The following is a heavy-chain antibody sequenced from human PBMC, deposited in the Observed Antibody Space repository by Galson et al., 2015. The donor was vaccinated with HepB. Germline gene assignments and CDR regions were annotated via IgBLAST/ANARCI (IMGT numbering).Heavy chain of an antibody. J-gene: IGHJ5*02. Sequence: SVKVSCKASGYTSTSYSISWVRQAPGQGLEWMGWISTYNGKTNYVENLQGRVTMTTDTSTSTAYMELRSLRSDDTAVYYCATRGTIHGNWLDPWGQGTLVTVSS. CDR3: ATRGTIHGNWLDP. CDR1: GYTSTSYS. V-gene: IGHV1-18*04. CDR2: ISTYNGKT. D-gene: IGHD1-7*01.